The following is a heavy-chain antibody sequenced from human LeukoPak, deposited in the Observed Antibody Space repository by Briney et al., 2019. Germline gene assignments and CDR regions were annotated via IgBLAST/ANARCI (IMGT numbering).Heavy chain of an antibody. V-gene: IGHV3-64*04. CDR1: GFTFSAYA. D-gene: IGHD6-25*01. CDR3: AKYPRMPSGYFDY. Sequence: GGSLRLSCSASGFTFSAYAMYWVRQAPGKGLEYVSGISNDGSRSFYADSVKGRFTISRDNSKNTLYLQMNSLRAEDTAVYYCAKYPRMPSGYFDYWGQGTLVTVSS. CDR2: ISNDGSRS. J-gene: IGHJ4*02.